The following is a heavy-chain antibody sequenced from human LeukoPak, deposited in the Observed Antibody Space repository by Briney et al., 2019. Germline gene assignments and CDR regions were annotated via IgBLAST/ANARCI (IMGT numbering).Heavy chain of an antibody. J-gene: IGHJ3*02. V-gene: IGHV3-74*01. D-gene: IGHD3-22*01. CDR2: INSDGSST. Sequence: QPGGSLRLTCAASGFTFSSYWMHWVRQAPGKGLVWVSRINSDGSSTSYADSVRGRFTISRDNAKNTLYLQMNSLRAEDTAVYYCAKVIVVVIIYDAFDIWGQGTMVTVSS. CDR3: AKVIVVVIIYDAFDI. CDR1: GFTFSSYW.